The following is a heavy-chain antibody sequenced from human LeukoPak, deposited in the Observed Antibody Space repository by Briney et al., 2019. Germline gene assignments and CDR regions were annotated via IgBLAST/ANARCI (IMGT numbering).Heavy chain of an antibody. CDR1: GFTFSSYA. V-gene: IGHV3-23*01. J-gene: IGHJ4*02. D-gene: IGHD3-22*01. CDR3: AKGRVIVVVISSFDY. Sequence: GGSLRLSCAASGFTFSSYAMSWVRQAPGKGLEWVSAISGSGGSTYYADSVKGRFTISRDNSKNTLYLQMNSLRAEDTAVYYCAKGRVIVVVISSFDYWGPGTLVTVSS. CDR2: ISGSGGST.